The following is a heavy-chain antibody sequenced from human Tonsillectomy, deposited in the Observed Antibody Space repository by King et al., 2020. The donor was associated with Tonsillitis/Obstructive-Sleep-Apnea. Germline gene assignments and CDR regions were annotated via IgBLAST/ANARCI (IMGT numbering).Heavy chain of an antibody. CDR1: GGSFSGYY. CDR3: ARGGNLVQLERPPFDY. J-gene: IGHJ4*02. D-gene: IGHD1-1*01. Sequence: VQLQQWGAGLLKPSETLSLTCAVYGGSFSGYYWSWIRQPPGKGLEWIGEINHSGSTNYNPSLKSRVTISVDTSKNQFSLKLSSVTAADTAVYYCARGGNLVQLERPPFDYWGQGTLVTVSS. CDR2: INHSGST. V-gene: IGHV4-34*01.